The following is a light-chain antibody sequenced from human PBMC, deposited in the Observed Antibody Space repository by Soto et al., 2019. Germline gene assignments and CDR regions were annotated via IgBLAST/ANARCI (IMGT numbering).Light chain of an antibody. J-gene: IGKJ4*01. Sequence: DIQLTHSPSFMSASVGGSVTITCRASQGMSSYLAWYQQKPGKAPKLLIYAASTLQSGVPSRLSGSGSGTEFTLTNSSLQPEEFATYDCQQRNSYTTFGGGTNVEIK. CDR1: QGMSSY. CDR3: QQRNSYTT. CDR2: AAS. V-gene: IGKV1-9*01.